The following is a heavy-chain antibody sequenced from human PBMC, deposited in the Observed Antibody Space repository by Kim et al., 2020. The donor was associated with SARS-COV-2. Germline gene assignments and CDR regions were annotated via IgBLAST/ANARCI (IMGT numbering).Heavy chain of an antibody. CDR1: GGSFSGYY. CDR2: INHSGST. D-gene: IGHD3-16*01. J-gene: IGHJ4*02. Sequence: SETLSLTCAVYGGSFSGYYWSWIRQPPGKGLEWIGEINHSGSTNYNPSLKSRVTISVDTSKNQFSLKLSSVTAADTAVYYCARTITFGLNSLAGDYWGQGTLVTVSS. CDR3: ARTITFGLNSLAGDY. V-gene: IGHV4-34*01.